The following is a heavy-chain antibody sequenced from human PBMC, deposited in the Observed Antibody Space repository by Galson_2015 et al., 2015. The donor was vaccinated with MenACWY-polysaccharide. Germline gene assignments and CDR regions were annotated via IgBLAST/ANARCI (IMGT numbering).Heavy chain of an antibody. CDR3: ARDMWIAAPTLYYYYGMDV. CDR1: GFTFSSFS. D-gene: IGHD6-6*01. V-gene: IGHV3-21*01. J-gene: IGHJ6*02. Sequence: SLRLSCAASGFTFSSFSMNWVRQAPGKGLEWVSSISSSSSYIYYADSVKGRFTISRDNAKNSLYLQMNSLRAEDTAVYYCARDMWIAAPTLYYYYGMDVWGQGTTVTVSS. CDR2: ISSSSSYI.